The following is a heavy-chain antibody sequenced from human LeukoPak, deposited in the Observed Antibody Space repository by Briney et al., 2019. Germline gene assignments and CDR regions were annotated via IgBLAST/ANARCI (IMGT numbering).Heavy chain of an antibody. CDR2: IYYSGST. CDR3: ARAHVDDVEMVYAIRAFDI. V-gene: IGHV4-30-4*01. J-gene: IGHJ3*02. CDR1: GGSISSGDYY. D-gene: IGHD2-8*01. Sequence: SQTLSLTCTVSGGSISSGDYYWSWIRQPPGKGLEWIGYIYYSGSTYYNPSLKSRVTISVDTSKNQFSLNLRSVTAADTAVYYCARAHVDDVEMVYAIRAFDIWGQGTLVTVSS.